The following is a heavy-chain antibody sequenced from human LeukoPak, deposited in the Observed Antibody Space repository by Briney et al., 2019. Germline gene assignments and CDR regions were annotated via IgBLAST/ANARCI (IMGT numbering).Heavy chain of an antibody. CDR1: GFTFSSFA. CDR2: VSGSSGST. Sequence: GGSLRLSCAASGFTFSSFAMSWVRQAPGKGLEWVSVVSGSSGSTFYADSVKGRFTISRDNSKNTLYLQMNSLRAEDTAVYYCARESYGDYYFDYWGQGTLVTVSS. J-gene: IGHJ4*02. CDR3: ARESYGDYYFDY. V-gene: IGHV3-23*01. D-gene: IGHD4-17*01.